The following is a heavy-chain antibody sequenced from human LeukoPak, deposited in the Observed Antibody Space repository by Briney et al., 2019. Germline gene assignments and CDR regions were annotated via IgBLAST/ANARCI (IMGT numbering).Heavy chain of an antibody. CDR2: IIPIFGTA. J-gene: IGHJ3*02. Sequence: GSSVKVSCKASGGTFSSYAISWVRQAPGQGLEWMGGIIPIFGTANYAQKFQGRVTMAEDTSTDTAYMELSSLRSEDTAVYYCATEGTMEGAFDIWGQGTMVTVSS. CDR3: ATEGTMEGAFDI. CDR1: GGTFSSYA. D-gene: IGHD3-10*01. V-gene: IGHV1-69*06.